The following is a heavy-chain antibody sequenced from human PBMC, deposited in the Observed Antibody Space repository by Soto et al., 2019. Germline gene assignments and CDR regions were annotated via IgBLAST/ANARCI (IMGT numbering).Heavy chain of an antibody. CDR2: IIPILGIA. Sequence: SVKVSCKASGGTFSSYTISWVRQAPGQGLEWMGRIIPILGIANYAQKFQGRVTITADKSTSTAYMELSSLRSEDTAVYYCARSPGIAAAGGRYYYYYGMDVWGQGTTVTVSS. CDR3: ARSPGIAAAGGRYYYYYGMDV. J-gene: IGHJ6*02. V-gene: IGHV1-69*02. D-gene: IGHD6-13*01. CDR1: GGTFSSYT.